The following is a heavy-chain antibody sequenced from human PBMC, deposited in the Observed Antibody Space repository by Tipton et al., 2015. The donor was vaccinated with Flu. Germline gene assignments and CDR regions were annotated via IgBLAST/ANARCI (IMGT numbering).Heavy chain of an antibody. D-gene: IGHD2-21*01. CDR1: GGSISSSSYY. CDR3: ARHASYCGGDCYWELDY. J-gene: IGHJ4*02. Sequence: LRLSCTVSGGSISSSSYYWGWIRQPPGKGLEWIGSIYYSGSTYYNPSLKSRVTISVDTSKNQFSLKLSSVTAADTAVYYCARHASYCGGDCYWELDYWGQGTLVTVSS. CDR2: IYYSGST. V-gene: IGHV4-39*01.